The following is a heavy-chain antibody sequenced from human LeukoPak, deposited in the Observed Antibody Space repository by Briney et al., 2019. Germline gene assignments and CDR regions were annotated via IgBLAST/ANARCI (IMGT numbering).Heavy chain of an antibody. D-gene: IGHD3/OR15-3a*01. CDR3: ARDDLGTSYYSYGMDV. V-gene: IGHV3-74*01. Sequence: GGSLRLSCAASGFTFSSYWMHWVRQAPGKGLVWVSRINSDGNSTNYADSVKGRFTISRDNAKNTLYLQMNSLRAEDTAVYYCARDDLGTSYYSYGMDVWGQGTTVTVSS. J-gene: IGHJ6*02. CDR2: INSDGNST. CDR1: GFTFSSYW.